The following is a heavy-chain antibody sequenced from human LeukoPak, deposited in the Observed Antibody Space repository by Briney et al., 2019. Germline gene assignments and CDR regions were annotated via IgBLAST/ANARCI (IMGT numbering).Heavy chain of an antibody. J-gene: IGHJ6*03. CDR2: IIPIFGTA. CDR3: ARGGYSGYEEGSNYYYYYMDV. CDR1: GYTFTGYY. D-gene: IGHD5-12*01. V-gene: IGHV1-69*13. Sequence: SVRVSCKASGYTFTGYYIHWVRQTPGQGLEWMGGIIPIFGTANYAQKFQGRVTITADESTSTAYMELSSLRSEDTAVYYCARGGYSGYEEGSNYYYYYMDVWGKGTTVTVSS.